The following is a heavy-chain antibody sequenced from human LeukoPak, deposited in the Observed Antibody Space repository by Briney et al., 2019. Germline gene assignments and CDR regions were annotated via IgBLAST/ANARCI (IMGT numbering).Heavy chain of an antibody. D-gene: IGHD3-9*01. CDR1: GFTFSSYA. CDR2: ISYDGSNK. V-gene: IGHV3-30-3*01. CDR3: ARGVVLRYFDWLSNFDY. J-gene: IGHJ4*02. Sequence: PGGSLRLSCAASGFTFSSYAMHWVRQAPGKGLEWVAVISYDGSNKYYADSVKGRFTISRDNSKNTLYLQMNSLRAEDTAVYYCARGVVLRYFDWLSNFDYWGQGTLVTVSS.